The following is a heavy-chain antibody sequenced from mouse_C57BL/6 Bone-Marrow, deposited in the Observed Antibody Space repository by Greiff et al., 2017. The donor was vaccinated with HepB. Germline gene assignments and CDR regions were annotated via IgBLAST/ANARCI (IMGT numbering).Heavy chain of an antibody. CDR1: GYTFTSYW. D-gene: IGHD2-4*01. V-gene: IGHV1-61*01. J-gene: IGHJ3*01. CDR3: ARGGRDYGRFAY. Sequence: QVQLQQPGAELVRPGSSVKLSCKASGYTFTSYWMDWVKQRPGQGLEWIGNIYPSDSETHYNQKFKDKATLTVDKSSSTAYMQLSSLTSEDSAVYYCARGGRDYGRFAYWGQGTLVTVSA. CDR2: IYPSDSET.